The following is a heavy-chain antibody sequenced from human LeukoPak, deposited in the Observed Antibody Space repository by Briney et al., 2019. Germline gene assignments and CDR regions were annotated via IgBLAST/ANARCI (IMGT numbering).Heavy chain of an antibody. V-gene: IGHV1-2*02. CDR2: INPNSGGT. Sequence: ASVKVSCKASGYTFTGYYVHWVRQAPGQGLEWMGWINPNSGGTNYAQKFQGRVTMTRDTSISTAYMELSRLRSDDTAVYYCAHRRYCSSTSCFGLFDPWGQGTLVTVSS. J-gene: IGHJ5*02. D-gene: IGHD2-2*01. CDR3: AHRRYCSSTSCFGLFDP. CDR1: GYTFTGYY.